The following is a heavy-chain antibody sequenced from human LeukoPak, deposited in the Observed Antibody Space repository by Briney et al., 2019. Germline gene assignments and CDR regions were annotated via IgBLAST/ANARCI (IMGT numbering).Heavy chain of an antibody. V-gene: IGHV4-59*01. Sequence: SETLSLTCTVSGGSISSYYWSWIRQPPGKGLEWIGYIYYSGSTNYNPSLKSRVTISVDTSKNQFSLKLSSVTAADTAVYYCARGARPLGYWGQGTLVTVSS. CDR1: GGSISSYY. J-gene: IGHJ4*02. CDR3: ARGARPLGY. CDR2: IYYSGST.